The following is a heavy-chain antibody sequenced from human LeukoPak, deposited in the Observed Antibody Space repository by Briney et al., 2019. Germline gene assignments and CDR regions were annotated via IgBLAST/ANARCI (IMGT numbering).Heavy chain of an antibody. D-gene: IGHD4-17*01. V-gene: IGHV4-59*01. Sequence: SETLSLTCTVSGDSISKYYWSWIRQPPGKGLEYLGYIYYGGSTHYNPSLKSRVTISLDTPRNQFSLKLTSLTAAATAVYYCARDAAGDSTFDYWGQGTLVSVSS. J-gene: IGHJ4*02. CDR3: ARDAAGDSTFDY. CDR2: IYYGGST. CDR1: GDSISKYY.